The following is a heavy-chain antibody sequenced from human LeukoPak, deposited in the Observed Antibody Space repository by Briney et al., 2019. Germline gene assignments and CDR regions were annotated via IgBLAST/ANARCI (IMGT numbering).Heavy chain of an antibody. D-gene: IGHD3-22*01. CDR2: IYYSGST. J-gene: IGHJ4*02. CDR3: ARGYYDSSGQYTFDY. V-gene: IGHV4-59*01. Sequence: SETLSLTCTVPGGSISGYYWSWIRQPPGKGLEWIGYIYYSGSTNNNPSLNSRVTISVDTSKNHFSLNLRSVTAADTAVYYCARGYYDSSGQYTFDYWGQGTLVTVSS. CDR1: GGSISGYY.